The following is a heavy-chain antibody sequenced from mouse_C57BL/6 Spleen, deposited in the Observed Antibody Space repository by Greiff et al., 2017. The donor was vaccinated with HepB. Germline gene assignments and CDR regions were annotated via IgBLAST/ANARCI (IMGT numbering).Heavy chain of an antibody. J-gene: IGHJ1*03. D-gene: IGHD1-1*01. CDR2: IWSGGST. CDR3: ARNIITTVVGDWYFDV. CDR1: GFSLTSYG. Sequence: VQGVESGPGLVQPSQSLSITCTVSGFSLTSYGVHWVRQSPGKGLEWLGVIWSGGSTDYNAAFISRLSISKDNSKSQVFFKMNSLQADDTAIYYCARNIITTVVGDWYFDVWGTGTTVTVSS. V-gene: IGHV2-2*01.